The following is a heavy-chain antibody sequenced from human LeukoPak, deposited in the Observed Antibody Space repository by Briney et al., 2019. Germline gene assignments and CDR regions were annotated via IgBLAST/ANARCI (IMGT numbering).Heavy chain of an antibody. D-gene: IGHD3-10*01. CDR1: GASISGHF. Sequence: MASETLSLTCNVSGASISGHFWSWIRQSPGKGRECIGYIYSGTVDYNPSLKSRATISGDTSKNQVSLNLKSVTTVDTAMYYCVKVGYGSGTWGWFDPWGQGILVTVST. J-gene: IGHJ5*02. V-gene: IGHV4-59*11. CDR3: VKVGYGSGTWGWFDP. CDR2: IYSGTV.